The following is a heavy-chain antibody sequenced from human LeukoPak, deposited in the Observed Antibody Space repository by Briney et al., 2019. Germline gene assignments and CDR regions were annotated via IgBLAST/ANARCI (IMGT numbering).Heavy chain of an antibody. J-gene: IGHJ6*02. V-gene: IGHV1-2*02. CDR2: INPNSGGT. Sequence: ASVKVSCKASGYTFTGYYMHWVRQAPGQGLEWMGWINPNSGGTNYAQKFQGRVTMTRDTSISTAYMELSRLRSDDTAVYYCARDSYCSSTSCYRESYYGMDVWGQGTRSPSP. CDR1: GYTFTGYY. CDR3: ARDSYCSSTSCYRESYYGMDV. D-gene: IGHD2-2*01.